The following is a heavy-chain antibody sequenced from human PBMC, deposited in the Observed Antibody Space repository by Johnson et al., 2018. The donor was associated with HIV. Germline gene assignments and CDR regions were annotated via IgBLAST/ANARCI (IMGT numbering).Heavy chain of an antibody. J-gene: IGHJ3*02. CDR1: GFTFSSYG. D-gene: IGHD3-16*01. Sequence: QVQLVESGGGVVQPGRSLRLSCAASGFTFSSYGMHWVRQAPGKGLEWVAVISYDGSNKYYADSVKGRFTISRDNSKNTLYLQMNSLRAEDTAVYYCAKPRYYDNAFEMWGQGTMVTVSS. CDR3: AKPRYYDNAFEM. CDR2: ISYDGSNK. V-gene: IGHV3-30*18.